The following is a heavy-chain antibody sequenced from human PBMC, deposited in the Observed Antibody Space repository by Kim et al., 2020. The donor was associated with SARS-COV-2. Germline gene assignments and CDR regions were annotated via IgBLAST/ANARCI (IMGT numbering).Heavy chain of an antibody. V-gene: IGHV4-31*03. Sequence: SETLSLTCTVSGGSISSGGYYWSWIRQHPGKGLEWIGYIYYSGSTYYNPSLKSRVTISVDTSKNQFSLKLSSVTAADTAVYYCARAVTIFRVVQHFDYWGQGTLVTVSS. J-gene: IGHJ4*02. CDR1: GGSISSGGYY. D-gene: IGHD3-3*01. CDR3: ARAVTIFRVVQHFDY. CDR2: IYYSGST.